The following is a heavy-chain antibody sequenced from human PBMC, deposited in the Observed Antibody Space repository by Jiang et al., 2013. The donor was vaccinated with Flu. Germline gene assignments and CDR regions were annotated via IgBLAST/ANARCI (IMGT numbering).Heavy chain of an antibody. CDR1: GDSVSSNSAA. Sequence: SQTLSLTCAISGDSVSSNSAAWNWIRQSPSRGLEWLGRTYYRSKWYNDYAVSVKSRITINPDTSKNQFSLQLNSVTPEDTAVYYCARGRVVVITTRFGSFAEDYYYGMDVWGQGTTVTVSS. D-gene: IGHD3-22*01. J-gene: IGHJ6*02. CDR2: TYYRSKWYN. V-gene: IGHV6-1*01. CDR3: ARGRVVVITTRFGSFAEDYYYGMDV.